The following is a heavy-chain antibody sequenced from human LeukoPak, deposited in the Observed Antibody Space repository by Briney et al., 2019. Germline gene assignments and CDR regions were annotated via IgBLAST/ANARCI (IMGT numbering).Heavy chain of an antibody. CDR2: ISGSGGST. CDR3: AKGYWYYHYGRDL. D-gene: IGHD6-13*01. J-gene: IGHJ6*02. CDR1: GFTFCIYA. V-gene: IGHV3-23*01. Sequence: GGSLRLSCAASGFTFCIYALSWVRQAPGKGLEWVSAISGSGGSTYYADSVKGRFTISRDNSKNTLYLQMNSLRAEDTAVYYCAKGYWYYHYGRDLWGQRTTVTVSS.